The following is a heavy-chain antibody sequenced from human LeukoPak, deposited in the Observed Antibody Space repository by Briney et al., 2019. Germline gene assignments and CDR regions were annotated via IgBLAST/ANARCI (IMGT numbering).Heavy chain of an antibody. CDR1: GFTFSSYS. V-gene: IGHV3-21*01. CDR3: ARMRPTVTTLHDYYYYYGMDV. CDR2: ISSSSSYI. Sequence: GGSLRLSCAASGFTFSSYSMNWVRQAPGKGLEWVSSISSSSSYIYYADSVKGRFTISRDNAKNSLYLQMNSLRAEDTAVYYCARMRPTVTTLHDYYYYYGMDVWGQGTTVTVSS. J-gene: IGHJ6*02. D-gene: IGHD4-17*01.